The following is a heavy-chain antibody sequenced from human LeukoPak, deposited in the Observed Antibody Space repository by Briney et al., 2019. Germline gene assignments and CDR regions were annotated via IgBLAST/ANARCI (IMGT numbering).Heavy chain of an antibody. CDR2: ISPYNGNT. J-gene: IGHJ2*01. D-gene: IGHD3-10*01. V-gene: IGHV1-18*01. CDR1: GHTFTNYD. Sequence: ASVKVSCKASGHTFTNYDISWVRQAPGKGLEWMGWISPYNGNTDSAQEFQDRVTLTTDTSTSTAYMELRSLTSDDSAVYYCATGGGDWYSDLWGRGTLVTVSS. CDR3: ATGGGDWYSDL.